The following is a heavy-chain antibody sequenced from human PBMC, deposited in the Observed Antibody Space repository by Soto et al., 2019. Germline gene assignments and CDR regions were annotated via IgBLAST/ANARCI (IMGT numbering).Heavy chain of an antibody. Sequence: GASVKVSCKTSGGTFSSYAISWVRQAPGQGLEWMGRIIPFLGIPNYAQKFQDRITITADESTSTAYMELSSLRSEDTAVYYCARVFEPTYYFDYWGQGTLVTVSS. CDR1: GGTFSSYA. CDR2: IIPFLGIP. CDR3: ARVFEPTYYFDY. V-gene: IGHV1-69*04. D-gene: IGHD2-21*01. J-gene: IGHJ4*02.